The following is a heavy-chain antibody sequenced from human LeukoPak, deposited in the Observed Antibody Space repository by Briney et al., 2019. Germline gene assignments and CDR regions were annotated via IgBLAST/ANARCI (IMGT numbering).Heavy chain of an antibody. D-gene: IGHD3-3*01. V-gene: IGHV3-30*18. J-gene: IGHJ4*02. CDR3: AKDNGDFWSGPQDY. CDR1: GGSFSGYY. Sequence: LSLTCAVYGGSFSGYYWSWIRQAPGKGLEWVAVISYDGSNKYYADSVKGRFTISRDNSKNTLFLQMNSLRAEDTAVYYCAKDNGDFWSGPQDYWGQGTLVTVSS. CDR2: ISYDGSNK.